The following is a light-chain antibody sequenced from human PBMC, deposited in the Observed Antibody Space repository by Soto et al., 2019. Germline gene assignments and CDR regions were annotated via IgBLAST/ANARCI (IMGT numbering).Light chain of an antibody. CDR2: EVS. CDR1: SSDVGAYNY. V-gene: IGLV2-14*01. J-gene: IGLJ3*02. Sequence: QSALTQPASVSGSPGQSITISCTGTSSDVGAYNYVSWYQQHPGEAPKLMIYEVSNRPSGVSNRFSGSKSGNTASLTISGLQAEDEGDYYCSSYTSGSTWVFGGGTKLTVL. CDR3: SSYTSGSTWV.